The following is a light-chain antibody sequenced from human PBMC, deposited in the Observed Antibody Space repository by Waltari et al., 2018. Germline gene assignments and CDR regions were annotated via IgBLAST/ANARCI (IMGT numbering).Light chain of an antibody. CDR1: KIVSKYF. CDR3: QQYGDSPST. Sequence: ESVLTQHPGSLSFSAGGSATISCMASKIVSKYFLAWYQKKPGRTPRLLIYHTSNRGAGIPDRFSGSGSGTDFTLTISSLQPEDVAIYYCQQYGDSPSTFGQGTKLDLK. CDR2: HTS. J-gene: IGKJ2*01. V-gene: IGKV3-20*01.